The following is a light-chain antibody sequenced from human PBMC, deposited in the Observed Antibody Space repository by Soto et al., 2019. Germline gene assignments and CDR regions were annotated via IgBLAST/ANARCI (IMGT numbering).Light chain of an antibody. V-gene: IGKV1-39*01. CDR2: AAS. CDR3: QQSYNTPRT. CDR1: QSISTY. J-gene: IGKJ1*01. Sequence: DIQMTQSPSSLSASVGDRVTITCRASQSISTYLNWYHEKPGKAPKLLIYAASSLQSGVPSRFSGSGSGTDFTLTISSLQPEDFATYYCQQSYNTPRTVGQGTKV.